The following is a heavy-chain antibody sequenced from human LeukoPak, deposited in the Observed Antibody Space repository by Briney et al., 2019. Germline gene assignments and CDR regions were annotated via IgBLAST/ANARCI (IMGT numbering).Heavy chain of an antibody. V-gene: IGHV4-30-2*01. J-gene: IGHJ5*02. CDR2: IFDSGRT. CDR3: ARDLGRFGELPWFDP. CDR1: GASISSGDYF. Sequence: ASQTLSLTCTVSGASISSGDYFWTWIRQPPGKGLEWIGYIFDSGRTNYNPSLQSRVTISVDTSKNQFSLKLSSVTAADTAVYYCARDLGRFGELPWFDPWGQGTLVTVSS. D-gene: IGHD3-10*01.